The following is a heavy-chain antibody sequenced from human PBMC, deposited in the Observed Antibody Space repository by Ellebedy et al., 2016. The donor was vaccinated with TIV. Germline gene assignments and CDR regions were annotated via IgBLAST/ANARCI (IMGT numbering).Heavy chain of an antibody. J-gene: IGHJ4*02. CDR1: GFTFSSYV. CDR3: ARDMKSMDFDY. Sequence: GGSLRLSCAASGFTFSSYVMHWVRQAPGKGLEWVAIISDDGSNKYYTDSVKGRFTISRDNSKNTLYLQMNSLRAEDTAVYYCARDMKSMDFDYWGQGTLVTVSS. CDR2: ISDDGSNK. V-gene: IGHV3-30-3*01. D-gene: IGHD2-2*03.